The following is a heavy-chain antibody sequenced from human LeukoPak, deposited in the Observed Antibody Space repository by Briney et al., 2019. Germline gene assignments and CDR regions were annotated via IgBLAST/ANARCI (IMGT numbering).Heavy chain of an antibody. D-gene: IGHD5-24*01. CDR1: GGSFSGYY. V-gene: IGHV4-34*01. Sequence: SETLSLTCAVYGGSFSGYYWTWIGQPPGRGLEWIGEINHSGSTNYNPSLKSRVTISVDTSKSQFSLILNSVTAADTAMYYCARGRDPYWGQGTLVTVSS. J-gene: IGHJ4*02. CDR3: ARGRDPY. CDR2: INHSGST.